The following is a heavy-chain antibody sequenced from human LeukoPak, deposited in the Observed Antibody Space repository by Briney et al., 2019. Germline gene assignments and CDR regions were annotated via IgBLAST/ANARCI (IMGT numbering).Heavy chain of an antibody. D-gene: IGHD4-17*01. V-gene: IGHV3-53*01. CDR1: TFIVRSSH. Sequence: GGSLRLSCAASTFIVRSSHMTWVRQTPGKGLEWVSVIYSGGSTFYADSVKDRFTISRDNSRNTLYLQMNSLRAEDTAVYYCAKHKENYGDSCLDDYWGQGTLVTVSS. CDR3: AKHKENYGDSCLDDY. CDR2: IYSGGST. J-gene: IGHJ4*02.